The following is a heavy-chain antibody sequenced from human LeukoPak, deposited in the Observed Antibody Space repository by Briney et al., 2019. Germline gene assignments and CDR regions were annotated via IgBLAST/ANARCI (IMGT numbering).Heavy chain of an antibody. CDR2: INPNSGDT. Sequence: ASVKVSCKASGYIFTGYYMHWVRQAPGQGLEWMGWINPNSGDTNYAQKFQGRVTMARDTSISTAYMELSRLRSDDTAVYYCARDVRQHTDYWGQGTLVTVSS. CDR3: ARDVRQHTDY. V-gene: IGHV1-2*02. D-gene: IGHD5-18*01. J-gene: IGHJ4*02. CDR1: GYIFTGYY.